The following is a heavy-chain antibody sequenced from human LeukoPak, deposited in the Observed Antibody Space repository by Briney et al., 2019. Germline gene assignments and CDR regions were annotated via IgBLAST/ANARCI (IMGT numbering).Heavy chain of an antibody. V-gene: IGHV4-39*01. CDR3: ARYLMIPRCSGGSCYSRYFDY. D-gene: IGHD2-15*01. J-gene: IGHJ4*02. CDR2: IYYSGST. CDR1: GGSISSSSYY. Sequence: SETLSLTCTVSGGSISSSSYYWGWIRQPPGKGLEWIGSIYYSGSTYYNPSLKSRVTISVDTPKNQFSLKLSSVTAADTAVYYCARYLMIPRCSGGSCYSRYFDYWGQGTLVTVSS.